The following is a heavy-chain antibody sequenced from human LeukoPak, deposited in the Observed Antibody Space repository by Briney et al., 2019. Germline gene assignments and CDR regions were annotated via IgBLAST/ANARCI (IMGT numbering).Heavy chain of an antibody. CDR3: AKADRRWATYYYDTSGYYYDY. CDR2: IRYDGRNK. Sequence: GGSLRLSCGASGFTFSSYGMSWVRQAPGKGLEWVAFIRYDGRNKYYADSVKGRFTISRDNSKNTLYLQMNSLRAEDTAVYYCAKADRRWATYYYDTSGYYYDYWGQGTLVTVSS. J-gene: IGHJ4*02. D-gene: IGHD3-22*01. CDR1: GFTFSSYG. V-gene: IGHV3-30*02.